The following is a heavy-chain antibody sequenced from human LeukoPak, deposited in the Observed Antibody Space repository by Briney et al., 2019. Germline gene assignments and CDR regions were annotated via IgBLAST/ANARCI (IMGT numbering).Heavy chain of an antibody. CDR2: IYTSGST. CDR3: ARAAYAEWLLLGY. J-gene: IGHJ4*02. D-gene: IGHD3-3*01. Sequence: SETLSLTCTVSGGSIGSGSYYWSWIRQPAGKGLEWIGRIYTSGSTNYNPSLKSRVTISVDTSKNQFSLKLSSVTAADTAVYYCARAAYAEWLLLGYWGQGTLVTVSS. V-gene: IGHV4-61*02. CDR1: GGSIGSGSYY.